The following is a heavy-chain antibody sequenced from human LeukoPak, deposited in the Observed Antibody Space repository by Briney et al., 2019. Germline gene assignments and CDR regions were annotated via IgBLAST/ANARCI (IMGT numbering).Heavy chain of an antibody. CDR2: ISSSGSTI. Sequence: GGSLRLSCAASGFTFSSYSMNWVRQAPGKGLEWVSYISSSGSTIYYADSVKGRFTISRDNAKNSLYLQMNSLRAEDTAVYYCARDGAIFDAFDIWGQGTMVTVSS. J-gene: IGHJ3*02. CDR1: GFTFSSYS. D-gene: IGHD3-9*01. V-gene: IGHV3-48*04. CDR3: ARDGAIFDAFDI.